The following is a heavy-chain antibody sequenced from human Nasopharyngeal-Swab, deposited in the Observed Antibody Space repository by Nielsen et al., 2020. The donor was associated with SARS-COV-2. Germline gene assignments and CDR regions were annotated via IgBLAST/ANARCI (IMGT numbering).Heavy chain of an antibody. CDR1: GYTLTELS. V-gene: IGHV1-24*01. D-gene: IGHD1-14*01. J-gene: IGHJ4*02. CDR3: APADPAGSPSVLFDY. Sequence: ASVKVSCKVSGYTLTELSMHWVRQAPGKGLEWMGGFDPEDGETIYAQKFQGRVTMTEDTSTDTAYMELSSLRSEDTAVYYCAPADPAGSPSVLFDYWGQGTLVTVSS. CDR2: FDPEDGET.